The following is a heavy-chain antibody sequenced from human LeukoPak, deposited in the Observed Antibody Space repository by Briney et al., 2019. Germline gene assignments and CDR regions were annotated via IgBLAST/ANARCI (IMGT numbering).Heavy chain of an antibody. CDR1: AGSITIYY. V-gene: IGHV4-59*01. J-gene: IGHJ4*02. Sequence: SETLSLTCTVSAGSITIYYWSWIRQPPGEGREWIGYIYYSRTTNYNPSLKRRVTISVDTSKNQCSLKLSSVTAADTAVYYCARDRNRGDFDYWGQGTLVTVSS. D-gene: IGHD3-10*01. CDR3: ARDRNRGDFDY. CDR2: IYYSRTT.